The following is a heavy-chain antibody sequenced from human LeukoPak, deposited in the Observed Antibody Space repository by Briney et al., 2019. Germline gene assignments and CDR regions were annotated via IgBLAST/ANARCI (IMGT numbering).Heavy chain of an antibody. CDR1: GFTFSNAW. CDR2: ISYDGSNK. V-gene: IGHV3-30*03. J-gene: IGHJ6*03. Sequence: GGSLRLSCAASGFTFSNAWMSWVRQAPGKGLEWVAVISYDGSNKYYADSVKGRFTISRDNSKNTLYLQMNSLRAEDTAVYYCARSPSITIFGVVTDRGGIYYYYMDVWGKGTTVTVSS. CDR3: ARSPSITIFGVVTDRGGIYYYYMDV. D-gene: IGHD3-3*01.